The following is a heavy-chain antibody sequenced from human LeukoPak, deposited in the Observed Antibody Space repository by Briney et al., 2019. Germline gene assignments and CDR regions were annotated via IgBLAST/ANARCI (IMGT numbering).Heavy chain of an antibody. CDR2: IYHSGST. CDR3: ARGAMVPKNNWFDP. D-gene: IGHD5-18*01. CDR1: GASVSGDPYY. Sequence: SETLSLICTVSGASVSGDPYYWGWIRQPPGKGLEWIGSIYHSGSTYYNPSLKSRVTISVDTSKNQFSLKLSSVTAADTAVYYCARGAMVPKNNWFDPWGQGTLVTVSS. V-gene: IGHV4-38-2*02. J-gene: IGHJ5*02.